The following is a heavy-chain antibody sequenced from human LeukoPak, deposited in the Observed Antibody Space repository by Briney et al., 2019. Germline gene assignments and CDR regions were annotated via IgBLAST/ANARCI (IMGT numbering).Heavy chain of an antibody. D-gene: IGHD2/OR15-2a*01. CDR3: ARHGELYYYIDV. Sequence: GGSLRLSCAASGFTFSSYWMHWVRQAPGKGLVWVSRINSDGSSTSYADSVKGRFTISRDNAKNTLYLQMNSLRAEDTAVYYCARHGELYYYIDVWGKGTTVTISS. J-gene: IGHJ6*03. CDR2: INSDGSST. CDR1: GFTFSSYW. V-gene: IGHV3-74*01.